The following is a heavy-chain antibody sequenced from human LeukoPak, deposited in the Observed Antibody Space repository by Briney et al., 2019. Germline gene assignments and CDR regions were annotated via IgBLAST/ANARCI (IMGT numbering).Heavy chain of an antibody. CDR2: IRNDGSND. Sequence: GGSLRLSCAASGFTFSDFGMHWVRQAPGKGVEWVAFIRNDGSNDYYPDSVKGRFTISRDNSRTTLYLQMHSLRIEDTAVYYCVKGGSSSHNWFDPWGQGILVTASS. CDR1: GFTFSDFG. D-gene: IGHD6-13*01. CDR3: VKGGSSSHNWFDP. J-gene: IGHJ5*02. V-gene: IGHV3-30*02.